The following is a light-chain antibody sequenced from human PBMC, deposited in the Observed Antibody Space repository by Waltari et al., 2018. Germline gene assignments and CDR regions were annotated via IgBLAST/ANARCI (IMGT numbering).Light chain of an antibody. J-gene: IGKJ4*01. Sequence: ELVSTQSPGTLSLSPGERATLSCRASQSVSSSYLAWYQQKPGQAPRLLIYGASSRATGIPDRFSGSGSGTDFTLTISRLEPEDFAVYYCQQYGSSLLFGGGTKVEIK. CDR2: GAS. CDR3: QQYGSSLL. V-gene: IGKV3-20*01. CDR1: QSVSSSY.